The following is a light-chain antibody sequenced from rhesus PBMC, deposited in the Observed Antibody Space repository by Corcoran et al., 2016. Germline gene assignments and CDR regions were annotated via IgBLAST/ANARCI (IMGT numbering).Light chain of an antibody. V-gene: IGLV2-32*02. Sequence: QAALTQPRSVSGSPGQSVTISCTGTSSDSGGYNYVSWYQQHLGTAPKLMIYEVSKRPSGVSDRVSGSKSGNTASLTISGLQAEDEAHYYCSSYAGSNTYIFGAGTPLTVL. CDR2: EVS. J-gene: IGLJ1*01. CDR3: SSYAGSNTYI. CDR1: SSDSGGYNY.